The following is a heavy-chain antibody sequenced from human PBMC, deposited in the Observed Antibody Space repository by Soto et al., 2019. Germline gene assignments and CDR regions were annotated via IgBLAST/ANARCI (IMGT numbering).Heavy chain of an antibody. D-gene: IGHD6-19*01. J-gene: IGHJ3*02. CDR1: GSTFSSSA. V-gene: IGHV3-23*01. CDR3: SRNTSGRQGSTLDI. CDR2: ISGSGSVT. Sequence: EEQLLESGGGLVQPGGSLRLSCAASGSTFSSSAMTWVRQAPGKGLEWVSAISGSGSVTYYTNSVKGRFTISRDNSRNTLYLQMNNLRAEDTAVYYCSRNTSGRQGSTLDIWGQGTMVTVSS.